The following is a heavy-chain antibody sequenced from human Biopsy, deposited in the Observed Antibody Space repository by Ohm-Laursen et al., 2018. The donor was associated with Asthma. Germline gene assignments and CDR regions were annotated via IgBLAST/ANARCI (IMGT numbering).Heavy chain of an antibody. CDR2: VSSDGHNK. D-gene: IGHD3-22*01. J-gene: IGHJ3*02. V-gene: IGHV3-30*03. CDR1: GFVFSQCG. Sequence: RSLRLSCAASGFVFSQCGMHWVRQGPGKGLEWVALVSSDGHNKYYEDSVKGRFTISRDNSRNRLYLRINRLTVEDSAVYFCARQSGQDYGDSSGFDIWGQGTKVAVSS. CDR3: ARQSGQDYGDSSGFDI.